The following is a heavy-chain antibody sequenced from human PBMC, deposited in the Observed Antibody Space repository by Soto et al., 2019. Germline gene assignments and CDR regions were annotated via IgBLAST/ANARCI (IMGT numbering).Heavy chain of an antibody. CDR1: GFTFSSYS. D-gene: IGHD6-13*01. CDR3: ARDWAAATSGYHNYYGMDV. J-gene: IGHJ6*02. Sequence: LRLSCAASGFTFSSYSIHWVRQAPGKGLEWVAVVSYDGSNKYYADSVKGRFTISRDNSKSTLYLQMNSLSPEDTAVYYCARDWAAATSGYHNYYGMDVWGQGTTVTVSS. CDR2: VSYDGSNK. V-gene: IGHV3-30*03.